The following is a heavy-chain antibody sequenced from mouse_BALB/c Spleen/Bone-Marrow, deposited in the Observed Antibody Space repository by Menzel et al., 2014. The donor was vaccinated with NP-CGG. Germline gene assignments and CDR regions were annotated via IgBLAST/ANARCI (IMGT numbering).Heavy chain of an antibody. J-gene: IGHJ4*01. Sequence: VQLQQSGPELVKPGASVKMSCKASGYTFTSYVMHWVKQKPGQSLEWIGYIIPSNDVTKYNEKFKGKATLTSDKSSSTAYMELSSLTSEDSAVYYCARKRGGAMDYWGPGTSVTVSS. CDR3: ARKRGGAMDY. CDR1: GYTFTSYV. V-gene: IGHV1-14*01. CDR2: IIPSNDVT.